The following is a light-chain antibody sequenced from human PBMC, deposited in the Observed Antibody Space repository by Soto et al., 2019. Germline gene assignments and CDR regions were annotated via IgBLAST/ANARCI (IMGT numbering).Light chain of an antibody. Sequence: QSVLTQAAAVSGCPGQSITISCTGTSSDVGYYDYVSWYQQHPGKAPKLLIYEVSNRPSGVSDRFSGSKSGNTASLTISGLQAEDEADYFCNSYTTTTTRVFRTGTKVTVL. CDR2: EVS. CDR3: NSYTTTTTRV. V-gene: IGLV2-14*01. J-gene: IGLJ1*01. CDR1: SSDVGYYDY.